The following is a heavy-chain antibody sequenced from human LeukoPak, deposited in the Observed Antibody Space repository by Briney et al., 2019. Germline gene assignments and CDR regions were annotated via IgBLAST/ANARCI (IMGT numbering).Heavy chain of an antibody. CDR3: ASSRGYCSSTSCQHDY. J-gene: IGHJ4*02. CDR2: ISAYNGNT. CDR1: GYTFTSYG. Sequence: ASVKVSCKASGYTFTSYGISWVRQAPGQGLEWMGWISAYNGNTNYAQKLQGRVTMTTDTSTSTAYMELRSLRSDDTAVYYCASSRGYCSSTSCQHDYWGRGTLVTVSS. V-gene: IGHV1-18*01. D-gene: IGHD2-2*01.